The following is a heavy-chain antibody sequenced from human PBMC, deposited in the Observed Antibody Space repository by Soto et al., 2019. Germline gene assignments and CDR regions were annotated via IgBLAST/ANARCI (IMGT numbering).Heavy chain of an antibody. V-gene: IGHV3-23*01. J-gene: IGHJ4*02. Sequence: EVQLLESGGGLVQPGGSLRLSCAASGFTFSSYAMAWVRLAPGQGLEWVSGISGSGGSTYYADSVKGRFTISRDNSKNTLYVQMNSLRAEDTAVYYCAKRDYYDSSGYASLFDYWGQGTLVTVSS. CDR3: AKRDYYDSSGYASLFDY. CDR1: GFTFSSYA. D-gene: IGHD3-22*01. CDR2: ISGSGGST.